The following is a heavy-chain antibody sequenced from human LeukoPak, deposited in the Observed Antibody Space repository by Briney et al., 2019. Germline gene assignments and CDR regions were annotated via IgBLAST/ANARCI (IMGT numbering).Heavy chain of an antibody. CDR2: ISSSSAYI. V-gene: IGHV3-21*01. CDR3: ARDRNYGTFDF. CDR1: GFTFSRYY. D-gene: IGHD4-17*01. J-gene: IGHJ4*02. Sequence: GGSLRLSCAASGFTFSRYYMTWVRQAPGKGLEWVSSISSSSAYIYYEDSVKGRFSISRDNAKNSLYLQIHSLRAEDTAVYYCARDRNYGTFDFWGQGTLSPSPQ.